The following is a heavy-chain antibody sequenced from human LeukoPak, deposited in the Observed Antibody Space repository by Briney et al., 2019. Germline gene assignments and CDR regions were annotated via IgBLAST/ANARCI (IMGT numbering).Heavy chain of an antibody. CDR3: AREHIAAAGTYDY. CDR2: ISSSSSYI. J-gene: IGHJ4*02. V-gene: IGHV3-21*01. D-gene: IGHD6-13*01. CDR1: GFTFSSYS. Sequence: GGSLRLSCAASGFTFSSYSMNWVRQAPGKGLEWVSSISSSSSYIYYADSVKGRFTISRDNAKNSLFLQMNSLRAEDTAVYYCAREHIAAAGTYDYWGQGTLVTVSS.